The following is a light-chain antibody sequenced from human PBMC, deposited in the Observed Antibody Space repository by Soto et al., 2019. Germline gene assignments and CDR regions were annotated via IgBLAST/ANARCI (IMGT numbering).Light chain of an antibody. J-gene: IGKJ2*01. V-gene: IGKV1-39*01. CDR2: AAS. Sequence: DIQMTQSPSSLAASIGDRVTITCRASQNVNSYLNWYQQKPGKAPKLLIYAASSLQSGVPSRFSGSGSGTDFTLTISSLQPEDFATYYCQQSYSIPVYTFGQGTKLEIK. CDR1: QNVNSY. CDR3: QQSYSIPVYT.